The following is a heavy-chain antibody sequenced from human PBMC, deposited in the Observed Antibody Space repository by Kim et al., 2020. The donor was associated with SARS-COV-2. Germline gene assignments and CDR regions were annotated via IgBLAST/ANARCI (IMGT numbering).Heavy chain of an antibody. J-gene: IGHJ4*02. CDR2: DGSNK. D-gene: IGHD2-15*01. Sequence: DGSNKYYADSVKGRFTISRDNSKNTLYLQMNSLGAEDTAVYYCARFVGDYWGQGTLVTVSS. V-gene: IGHV3-30*01. CDR3: ARFVGDY.